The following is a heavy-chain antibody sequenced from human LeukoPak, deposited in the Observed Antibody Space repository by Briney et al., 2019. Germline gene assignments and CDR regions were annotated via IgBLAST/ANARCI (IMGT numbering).Heavy chain of an antibody. CDR2: IYHSGST. D-gene: IGHD2-21*01. CDR1: GGSISSGGYY. V-gene: IGHV4-30-2*01. CDR3: ARDLFLSWFDP. J-gene: IGHJ5*02. Sequence: PSQTLSLTCTVSGGSISSGGYYWSWIRQPPGKGLEWIGYIYHSGSTFYNPSLKSRVTISVDRSKNQFSLKLSSVTAADTAVYYCARDLFLSWFDPWGQGTLVTVSS.